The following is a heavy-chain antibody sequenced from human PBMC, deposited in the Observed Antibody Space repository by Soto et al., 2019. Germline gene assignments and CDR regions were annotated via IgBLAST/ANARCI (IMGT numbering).Heavy chain of an antibody. CDR3: ARRAGRYINNHPYYFDS. CDR1: GYTFSRYW. D-gene: IGHD3-16*02. CDR2: ICPGDSES. J-gene: IGHJ4*02. V-gene: IGHV5-51*01. Sequence: GESLKISCKGSGYTFSRYWIGWVRQMPGKGPEWMGIICPGDSESRYSPSFEGHVSISVDKSITNVYLQWSSLKVSDTAMYYCARRAGRYINNHPYYFDSWGQGTLVTVSS.